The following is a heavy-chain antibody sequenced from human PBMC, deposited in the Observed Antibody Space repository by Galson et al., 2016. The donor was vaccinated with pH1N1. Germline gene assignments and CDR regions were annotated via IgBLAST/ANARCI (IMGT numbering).Heavy chain of an antibody. CDR1: GYSFTSYW. J-gene: IGHJ2*01. Sequence: QSGAEVKKPGESLKISCKGSGYSFTSYWNGWVRQIPGKGLEWMEFIYPGDSDTSYSTSFHVKVTISADKSTSTAYLPWSSLKASDTAIYYCARYAVTYYYDSSGYPDWYFDLWGRGTLVTVSS. V-gene: IGHV5-51*03. CDR2: IYPGDSDT. CDR3: ARYAVTYYYDSSGYPDWYFDL. D-gene: IGHD3-22*01.